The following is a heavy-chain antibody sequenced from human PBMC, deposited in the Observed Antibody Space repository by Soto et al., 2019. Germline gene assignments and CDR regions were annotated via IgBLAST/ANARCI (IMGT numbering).Heavy chain of an antibody. Sequence: PSEPLSLTCAVYGGSFSGYYWSWIRQPPGKGLEWIGEINHSGSTNYNPSLKSRVTISVDTSKNQFSLKLSSVTAADTAVYYCARETIAARPGYYYYMDVWGKGTTVTVSS. V-gene: IGHV4-34*01. CDR1: GGSFSGYY. CDR2: INHSGST. D-gene: IGHD6-6*01. CDR3: ARETIAARPGYYYYMDV. J-gene: IGHJ6*03.